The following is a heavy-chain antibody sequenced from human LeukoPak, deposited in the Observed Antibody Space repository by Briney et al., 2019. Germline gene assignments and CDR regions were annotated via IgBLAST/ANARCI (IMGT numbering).Heavy chain of an antibody. CDR3: ARVGYYDSNVDY. CDR2: ISSSSSHI. D-gene: IGHD3-22*01. V-gene: IGHV3-21*01. CDR1: GFTFSSYS. Sequence: GSLRLSCAASGFTFSSYSMNWVRQAPGKGLEWVSSISSSSSHIYYADSVKGRFTISRDNAKNSLYLQMNSLRAEDTAVYYCARVGYYDSNVDYWGQGTLVTVSS. J-gene: IGHJ4*02.